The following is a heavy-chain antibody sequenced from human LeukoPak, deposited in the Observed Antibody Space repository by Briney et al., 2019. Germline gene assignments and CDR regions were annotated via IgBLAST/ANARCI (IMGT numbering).Heavy chain of an antibody. J-gene: IGHJ3*02. V-gene: IGHV1-24*01. D-gene: IGHD1-26*01. Sequence: GASVKVSCKVSGYTLTELSMHWVRQAPGKGLEWMGGFDPEDGETIYAQKFQGRVTMTEDTSTDTAYMELSSLRSEDTAVYYCATTWELRNAFDIWGQGTMVTVPS. CDR1: GYTLTELS. CDR3: ATTWELRNAFDI. CDR2: FDPEDGET.